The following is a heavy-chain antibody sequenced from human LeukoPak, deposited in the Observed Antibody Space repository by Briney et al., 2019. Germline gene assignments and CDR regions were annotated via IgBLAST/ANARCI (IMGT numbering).Heavy chain of an antibody. CDR1: GFTFSSHG. J-gene: IGHJ4*02. V-gene: IGHV3-23*01. Sequence: SGGSLRLSCAASGFTFSSHGMSWVRQAPGKGLEWVSTISGNGGSTYYADSVKGRFTISRDNSKNTLYLQMNSLRAEDTAIYYCAKGNRYCSSTSCYQTSFDYWGQGTLVTVSS. CDR3: AKGNRYCSSTSCYQTSFDY. CDR2: ISGNGGST. D-gene: IGHD2-2*01.